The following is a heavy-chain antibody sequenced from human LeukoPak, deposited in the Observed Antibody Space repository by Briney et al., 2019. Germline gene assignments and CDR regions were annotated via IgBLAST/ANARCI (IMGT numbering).Heavy chain of an antibody. CDR1: GGTFSSYA. CDR2: IIPIFGTA. J-gene: IGHJ4*02. D-gene: IGHD3-3*01. V-gene: IGHV1-69*05. CDR3: ASGRFLEWLSYTIFHY. Sequence: SVKVSCKASGGTFSSYAISWVRQAPGQGLEWMGGIIPIFGTANYAQKFQGRVTITTDESTSTAYMELSSLRSEDTAVYYCASGRFLEWLSYTIFHYWGQGTLVTVSS.